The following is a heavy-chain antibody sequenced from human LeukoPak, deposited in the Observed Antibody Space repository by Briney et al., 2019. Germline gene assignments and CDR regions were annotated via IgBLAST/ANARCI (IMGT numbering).Heavy chain of an antibody. J-gene: IGHJ4*02. CDR2: INHSGST. Sequence: PSETLSLTCAVYGGSFSGYYWSWIRQPPGKGLEWIGEINHSGSTNYNPSLKSRVTISVDTSKSQFSLKLSSVTAADTAVYYCARESSTSCDYWGQGTLVTVSS. CDR3: ARESSTSCDY. CDR1: GGSFSGYY. D-gene: IGHD2-2*01. V-gene: IGHV4-34*01.